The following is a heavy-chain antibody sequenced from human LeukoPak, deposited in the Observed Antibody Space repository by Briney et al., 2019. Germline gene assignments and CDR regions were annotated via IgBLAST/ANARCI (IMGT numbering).Heavy chain of an antibody. Sequence: SETLSLTCTVSGGSISSYYWSWIRQPAGKGLEWIGRIFTSESPTYNPSLKSRVTMSLDTSKNQFSLKLSSVTAADTAVYYCARGSRWFGEFNANADYWGQGTLVTVSS. CDR3: ARGSRWFGEFNANADY. J-gene: IGHJ4*02. CDR1: GGSISSYY. V-gene: IGHV4-4*07. D-gene: IGHD3-10*01. CDR2: IFTSESP.